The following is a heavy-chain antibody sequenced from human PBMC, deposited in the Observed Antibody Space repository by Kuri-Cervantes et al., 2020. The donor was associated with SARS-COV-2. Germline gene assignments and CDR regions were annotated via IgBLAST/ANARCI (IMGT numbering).Heavy chain of an antibody. CDR1: GGTFSSYA. Sequence: SVKVSCKASGGTFSSYAISWVRQAPGQGLEWMGGIIPIFGTANYAQKLQGRVTITADESTSTAYMELSSLGSEDTALYYCARGSPLRYCGGDCYSLRGGHYFDYWGQGTLVTVSS. CDR3: ARGSPLRYCGGDCYSLRGGHYFDY. D-gene: IGHD2-21*02. V-gene: IGHV1-69*13. CDR2: IIPIFGTA. J-gene: IGHJ4*02.